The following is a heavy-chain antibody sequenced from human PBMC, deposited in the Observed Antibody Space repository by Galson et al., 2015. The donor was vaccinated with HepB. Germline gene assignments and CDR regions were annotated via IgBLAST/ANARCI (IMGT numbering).Heavy chain of an antibody. CDR2: IKEDGSEQ. V-gene: IGHV3-7*03. J-gene: IGHJ4*02. CDR3: TTSYRGYSDGYPRLNFDY. CDR1: GFTFSNYW. Sequence: SLRLSCAASGFTFSNYWLSWVRQAPGKGLEWVANIKEDGSEQYYVDSVTGRFTISRDNAKSSVFLQMNSLRAEDTAVYYCTTSYRGYSDGYPRLNFDYWGQGTVDTVSS. D-gene: IGHD5-18*01.